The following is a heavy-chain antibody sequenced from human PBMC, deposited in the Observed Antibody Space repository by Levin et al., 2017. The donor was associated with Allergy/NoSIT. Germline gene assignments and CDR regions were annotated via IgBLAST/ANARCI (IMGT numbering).Heavy chain of an antibody. V-gene: IGHV1-2*02. D-gene: IGHD4-17*01. CDR2: INPNSGGT. J-gene: IGHJ4*02. Sequence: GESLKISCKASGYTFTGYYMHWVRQAPGQGLEWMGWINPNSGGTNYAQKFQGRVTMTRDTSISTAYMELSRLRSDDTAVYYCARDFRDYGERGGDYWGQGTLVTVSS. CDR1: GYTFTGYY. CDR3: ARDFRDYGERGGDY.